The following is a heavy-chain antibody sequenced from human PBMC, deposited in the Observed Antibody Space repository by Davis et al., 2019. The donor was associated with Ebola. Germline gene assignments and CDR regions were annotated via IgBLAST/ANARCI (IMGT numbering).Heavy chain of an antibody. D-gene: IGHD2/OR15-2a*01. J-gene: IGHJ6*02. CDR1: GFTFSSYE. CDR2: ISSSGSNI. Sequence: GESLKISCAASGFTFSSYEMNWVRQAPGKGLEWVSYISSSGSNIKYADSVKGRFTMSRDNAKNSLYLQMNSLRAEDMAVYYCARAGGSTTLTAPSMDVWGQGTTVTVSS. V-gene: IGHV3-48*03. CDR3: ARAGGSTTLTAPSMDV.